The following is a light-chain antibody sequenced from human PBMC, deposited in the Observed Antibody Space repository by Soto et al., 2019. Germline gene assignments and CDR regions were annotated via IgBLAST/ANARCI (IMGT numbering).Light chain of an antibody. CDR3: QQYGTSPPT. CDR2: GAS. Sequence: EIVMTPSPGTLSVSPGERATLSCRASQSVSSYLAWYQQKPGQAPRLLMSGASSRATGTPDRFSGSGSGTDFILTISRLEPEDFAVYYCQQYGTSPPTFGQGTRREIK. J-gene: IGKJ5*01. CDR1: QSVSSY. V-gene: IGKV3-20*01.